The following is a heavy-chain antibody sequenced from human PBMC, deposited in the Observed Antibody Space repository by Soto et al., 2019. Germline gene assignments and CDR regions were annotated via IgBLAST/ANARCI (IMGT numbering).Heavy chain of an antibody. J-gene: IGHJ5*02. CDR3: AREGMGFSNWFDP. CDR2: INGDGSDT. CDR1: RFTFSSYW. V-gene: IGHV3-74*01. D-gene: IGHD2-8*01. Sequence: PGGSLRLSCAASRFTFSSYWMHWVRQAPGEGLVWVSRINGDGSDTGYADSVKGRFTISRDNAKNTLYLQMNSLRAEDTAVYFCAREGMGFSNWFDPSGQGTLVTAPQ.